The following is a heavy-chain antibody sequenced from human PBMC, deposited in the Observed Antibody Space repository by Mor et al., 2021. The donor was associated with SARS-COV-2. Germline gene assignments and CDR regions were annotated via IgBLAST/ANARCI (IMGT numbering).Heavy chain of an antibody. Sequence: RQAPGKGLEWLGNIKPDGSEKYYVNSVKGRFTISRDNAEDSLFLQMSNLRVEDTALYYCARDPHSTDGYNNIDYWGQGTLVTVSS. D-gene: IGHD5-12*01. J-gene: IGHJ4*02. V-gene: IGHV3-7*01. CDR3: ARDPHSTDGYNNIDY. CDR2: IKPDGSEK.